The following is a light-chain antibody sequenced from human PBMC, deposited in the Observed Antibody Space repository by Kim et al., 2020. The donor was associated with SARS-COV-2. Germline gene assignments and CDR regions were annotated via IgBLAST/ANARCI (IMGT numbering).Light chain of an antibody. Sequence: ISNHLAWFQQKPGKGPKRLIYAASTSQSGVPSRFSGSGTGTEFTLTISGLQPEDFATYYCLQHNTYPITFGQGTRLEIK. V-gene: IGKV1-17*03. CDR1: ISNH. CDR2: AAS. CDR3: LQHNTYPIT. J-gene: IGKJ5*01.